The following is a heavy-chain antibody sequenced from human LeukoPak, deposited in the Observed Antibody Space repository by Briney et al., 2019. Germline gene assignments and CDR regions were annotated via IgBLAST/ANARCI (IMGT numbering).Heavy chain of an antibody. Sequence: GSSVKVSCKASGGTFSSYAISWVRQAPGQGLEWMGRIIPIFGIANYAQKFQGRVRITADKSTSTAYMELSSLRSEDTAVYYCARARRDGYNYYFDYWGQGTLVTVSS. J-gene: IGHJ4*02. V-gene: IGHV1-69*04. CDR1: GGTFSSYA. CDR2: IIPIFGIA. D-gene: IGHD5-24*01. CDR3: ARARRDGYNYYFDY.